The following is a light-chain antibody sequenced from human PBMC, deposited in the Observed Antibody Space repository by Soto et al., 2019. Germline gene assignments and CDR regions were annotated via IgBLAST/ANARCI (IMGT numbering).Light chain of an antibody. V-gene: IGLV2-23*02. CDR1: SRDVGKYNL. Sequence: QSVLTQAASVSGSPGQSVTISCTGTSRDVGKYNLVSWYQHFPGKAPKLMIFEVTKRPSGISDRFSGSKSGNTASLTISGLQAEDEADYYCSSYSLITPYVFGTGTKVTVL. CDR3: SSYSLITPYV. J-gene: IGLJ1*01. CDR2: EVT.